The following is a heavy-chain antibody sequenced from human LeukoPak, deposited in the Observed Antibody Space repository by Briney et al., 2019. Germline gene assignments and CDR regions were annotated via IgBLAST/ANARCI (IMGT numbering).Heavy chain of an antibody. CDR1: GFTLSSYA. J-gene: IGHJ4*02. Sequence: GGSLRLSCAASGFTLSSYAMSWVRQAPGKGLEWVSAISGSGGSTYYADSVKGRFTISRDNSKNTLYLQMNSLRAEDTAVYYCARDLYYDSSGYPGYWGQGTLVTVSS. D-gene: IGHD3-22*01. CDR3: ARDLYYDSSGYPGY. V-gene: IGHV3-23*01. CDR2: ISGSGGST.